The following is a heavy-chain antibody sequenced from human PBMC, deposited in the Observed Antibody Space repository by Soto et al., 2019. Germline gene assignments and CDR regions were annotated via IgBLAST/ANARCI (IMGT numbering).Heavy chain of an antibody. V-gene: IGHV1-2*02. J-gene: IGHJ6*02. CDR3: ARDKPREFGVVISNIMDV. D-gene: IGHD3-3*01. CDR2: INPKSGGT. CDR1: AYTFTAYY. Sequence: QEQLVQSGAEVKEPGASVKVSCKASAYTFTAYYVHWVRQAPGQGPEWMGWINPKSGGTKYAQKFQGRVTMTRTTAISTAYMELSRLSSDDTAVYYCARDKPREFGVVISNIMDVWGQGTTVTVSS.